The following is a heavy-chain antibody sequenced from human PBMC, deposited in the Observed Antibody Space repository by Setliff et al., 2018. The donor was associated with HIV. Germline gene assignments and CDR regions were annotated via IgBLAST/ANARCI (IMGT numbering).Heavy chain of an antibody. CDR3: ARYAGGYPLNDVFDI. CDR1: GFTFSSYD. J-gene: IGHJ3*02. Sequence: GGSLRLSCAVSGFTFSSYDMNWVRQAPGKGLEWVSHISGTDNTIYYADSVKGRFTISRDNAKNSLSLQMNSLRAEDTAVYYCARYAGGYPLNDVFDIWGQGTMVTVSS. CDR2: ISGTDNTI. D-gene: IGHD3-22*01. V-gene: IGHV3-48*03.